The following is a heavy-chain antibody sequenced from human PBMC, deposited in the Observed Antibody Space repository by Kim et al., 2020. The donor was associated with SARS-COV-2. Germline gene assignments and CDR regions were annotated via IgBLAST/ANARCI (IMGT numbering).Heavy chain of an antibody. CDR1: GFTFSSYW. J-gene: IGHJ5*02. Sequence: GGSLRLSCAASGFTFSSYWMHWVRQAPGKGLVWVSRINSDGSSTSYADSVKGRFTISRDNAKNTLYLQMNSLRAEDTAVYYCARENSGLLRNWFDPWGQGTLVTVSS. V-gene: IGHV3-74*01. CDR3: ARENSGLLRNWFDP. D-gene: IGHD2-21*01. CDR2: INSDGSST.